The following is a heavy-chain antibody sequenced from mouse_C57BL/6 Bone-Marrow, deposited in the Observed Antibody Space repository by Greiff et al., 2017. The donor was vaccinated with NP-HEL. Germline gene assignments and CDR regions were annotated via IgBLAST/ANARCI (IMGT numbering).Heavy chain of an antibody. J-gene: IGHJ2*01. CDR2: INPNNGGT. CDR1: GYTFTDYN. CDR3: ARRGLYSNGGYYFDY. D-gene: IGHD2-5*01. V-gene: IGHV1-22*01. Sequence: EVQLQQSGPELVKPGASVKLSCKASGYTFTDYNMPWVKQSPGKSLEWIGYINPNNGGTNYHHTFKGRSTLTVNKSCSTAYLELCSLTSEETAVYYCARRGLYSNGGYYFDYWGQGTTLTVSA.